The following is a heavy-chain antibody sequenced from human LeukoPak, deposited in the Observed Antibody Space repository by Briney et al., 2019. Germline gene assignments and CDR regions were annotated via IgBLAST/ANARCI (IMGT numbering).Heavy chain of an antibody. J-gene: IGHJ3*02. CDR1: GFTFSSYA. D-gene: IGHD1-26*01. Sequence: GGSRRLSCAASGFTFSSYAMRWVRQAPGQGREWVLTISGSGGSTYYADSVKGRFTISRDNSKNTLYLQMTSLRAEDTAVYYCAKEGGAFDIWGQGTMVTVSS. CDR3: AKEGGAFDI. V-gene: IGHV3-23*01. CDR2: ISGSGGST.